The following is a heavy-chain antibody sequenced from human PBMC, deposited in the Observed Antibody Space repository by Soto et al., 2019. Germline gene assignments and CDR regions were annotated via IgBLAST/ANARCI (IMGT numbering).Heavy chain of an antibody. CDR2: IWYDGSNK. J-gene: IGHJ4*02. CDR3: ARDNYYGSARLLDY. V-gene: IGHV3-33*01. CDR1: GFTFSSYG. D-gene: IGHD3-10*01. Sequence: QVQLVESGGGVVQPGRSLRLSCAASGFTFSSYGMHWVRQAPGKGLEWVAGIWYDGSNKYYADSVKGRVTISRDNSKNALYLQMNSLRAEDTAVYYCARDNYYGSARLLDYWGQGTLVTVSS.